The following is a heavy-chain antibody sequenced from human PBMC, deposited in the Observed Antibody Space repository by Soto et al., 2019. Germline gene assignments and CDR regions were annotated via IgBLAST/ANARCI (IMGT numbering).Heavy chain of an antibody. CDR1: GGSFSGYY. Sequence: SETLSLTCAVYGGSFSGYYWSWIRQPPGKGLEWIGEINHSGSTNYNPSLKSRVTISVDTSKNQFSLKLSSVTAADTAVYYCARGAVAARPSLYYWGQGTLVTVSS. CDR2: INHSGST. D-gene: IGHD6-19*01. V-gene: IGHV4-34*01. J-gene: IGHJ4*02. CDR3: ARGAVAARPSLYY.